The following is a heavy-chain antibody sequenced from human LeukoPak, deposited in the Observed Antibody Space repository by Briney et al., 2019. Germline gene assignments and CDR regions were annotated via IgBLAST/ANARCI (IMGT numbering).Heavy chain of an antibody. Sequence: PSETLSLTCTVSGASIRSHYWSWLRQPPGKGLEWIGYIYGSGSTDYNPSLKSRVTISIDTSKNQLYLKVTSVTAADTAVYYCARGSTRYEAWGQGTLDTVSS. J-gene: IGHJ5*02. D-gene: IGHD2-2*01. CDR2: IYGSGST. CDR3: ARGSTRYEA. V-gene: IGHV4-59*11. CDR1: GASIRSHY.